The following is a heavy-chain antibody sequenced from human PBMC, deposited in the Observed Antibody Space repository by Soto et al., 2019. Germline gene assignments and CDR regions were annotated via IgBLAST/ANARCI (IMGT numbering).Heavy chain of an antibody. CDR1: GFTFSSYA. Sequence: GGSLRLSCAASGFTFSSYAMSWVRQAPGKGLEWVSAISGSGGSTYYADSVKGRFTISRDNSKNTLYLQMNSLRAEDTAVYYCARVLTDSIVVVSNFDYWGQGTLVTVSS. CDR2: ISGSGGST. CDR3: ARVLTDSIVVVSNFDY. J-gene: IGHJ4*02. V-gene: IGHV3-23*01. D-gene: IGHD3-22*01.